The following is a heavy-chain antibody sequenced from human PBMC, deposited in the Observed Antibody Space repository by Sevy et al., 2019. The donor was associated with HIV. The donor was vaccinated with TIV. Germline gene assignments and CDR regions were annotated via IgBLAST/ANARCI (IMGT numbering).Heavy chain of an antibody. V-gene: IGHV3-7*01. CDR1: GSSFGIHW. Sequence: LRLSCVASGSSFGIHWMSWVRQAPGKGLEWVAKINQDGGQKYYVDSVEGRFTISRDNAKSSLYLQMNSLRVEDTALYYCARDPDPVPGVAFDVWGQGTMVTVSS. CDR2: INQDGGQK. CDR3: ARDPDPVPGVAFDV. J-gene: IGHJ3*01.